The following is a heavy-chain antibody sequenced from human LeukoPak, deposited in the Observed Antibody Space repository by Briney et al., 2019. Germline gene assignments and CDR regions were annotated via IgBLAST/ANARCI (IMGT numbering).Heavy chain of an antibody. D-gene: IGHD5-18*01. CDR1: GGSISSYY. V-gene: IGHV4-59*01. J-gene: IGHJ4*02. CDR2: IYYSGST. CDR3: ARVDTAIVY. Sequence: SETLSLTCTVSGGSISSYYWSWIRQPPGKGLEWIGYIYYSGSTNYNPSLKSRVTISVDTSKNQFSLKLSSVTAADTAVYYCARVDTAIVYWGQGTLVTVSS.